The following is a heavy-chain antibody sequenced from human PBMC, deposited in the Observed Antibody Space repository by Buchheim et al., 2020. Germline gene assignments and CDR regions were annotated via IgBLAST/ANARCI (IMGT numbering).Heavy chain of an antibody. J-gene: IGHJ6*02. D-gene: IGHD6-19*01. Sequence: EVQLLESGGGLVQPGGSLRLSCAASGFTFSSYAMSWVRQAPGKGLEWVSAISGSGGSTYYADSVKGRFTISRDNSKTTLYLQMNSLRAEDTAVYYCAKGGNGRVAVAADYYYYGMDVWGQGTT. V-gene: IGHV3-23*01. CDR3: AKGGNGRVAVAADYYYYGMDV. CDR1: GFTFSSYA. CDR2: ISGSGGST.